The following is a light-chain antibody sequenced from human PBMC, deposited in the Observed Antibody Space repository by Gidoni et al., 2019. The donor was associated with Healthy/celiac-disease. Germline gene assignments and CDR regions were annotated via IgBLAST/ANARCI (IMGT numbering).Light chain of an antibody. CDR2: AAS. V-gene: IGKV1-39*01. Sequence: DIQMTPSPSSLSASVGDRVTITCRASQSISSYLNWYQQKPGKAPKLLIYAASSLQSGVPSRFSGSGAGTDFTLTSSRLQPEDFANYCCQQSYRTTRTFGQGTKVEIK. CDR3: QQSYRTTRT. J-gene: IGKJ1*01. CDR1: QSISSY.